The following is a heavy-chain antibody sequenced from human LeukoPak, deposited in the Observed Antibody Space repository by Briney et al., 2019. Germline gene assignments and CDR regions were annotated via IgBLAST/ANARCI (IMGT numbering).Heavy chain of an antibody. V-gene: IGHV3-11*04. CDR2: ISSSGSDI. CDR1: GFTFSDYY. D-gene: IGHD3-10*01. Sequence: GGSLRLSCVASGFTFSDYYMTWIRQAPGKGLEWVSYISSSGSDIYNADSVKGRFTISRAYAKNSLYLQMNSLRAEDTAVYYRARGPYGSGRKGSWGQGTLVTVSS. CDR3: ARGPYGSGRKGS. J-gene: IGHJ5*02.